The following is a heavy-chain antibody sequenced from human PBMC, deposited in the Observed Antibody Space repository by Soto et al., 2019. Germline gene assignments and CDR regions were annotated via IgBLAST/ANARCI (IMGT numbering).Heavy chain of an antibody. Sequence: EVQLVESGGGLVKPGGSLRLSCAASGFTFSSYSMNWVRQAPGKGLEWVSSISSSSSYIYYADSVKGRFTISRDNAKNSLYLQMNSLRAEDTAVYYCARDLYDYGDYGGLDYWGQGTLVTVSS. CDR3: ARDLYDYGDYGGLDY. CDR2: ISSSSSYI. D-gene: IGHD4-17*01. CDR1: GFTFSSYS. V-gene: IGHV3-21*01. J-gene: IGHJ4*02.